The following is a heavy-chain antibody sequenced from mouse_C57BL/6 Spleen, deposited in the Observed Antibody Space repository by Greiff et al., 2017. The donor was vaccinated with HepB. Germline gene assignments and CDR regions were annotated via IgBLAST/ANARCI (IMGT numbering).Heavy chain of an antibody. CDR2: ISSGGSYT. D-gene: IGHD2-4*01. CDR3: ARHGDYDGFAY. V-gene: IGHV5-6*01. J-gene: IGHJ3*01. CDR1: GFTFSSYG. Sequence: DVQLVESGGDLVKPGGSLKLSCAASGFTFSSYGMSWVRQTPDKRLEWVATISSGGSYTYYPDSVKGRFTISRDNAKNTLYLQMSSLKSEDTAMYYCARHGDYDGFAYWGQGTLVTVSA.